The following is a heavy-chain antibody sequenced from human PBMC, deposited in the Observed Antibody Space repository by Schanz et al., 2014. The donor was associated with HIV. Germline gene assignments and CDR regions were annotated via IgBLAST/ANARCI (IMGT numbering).Heavy chain of an antibody. J-gene: IGHJ6*02. CDR2: IYYDGINK. D-gene: IGHD3-16*01. Sequence: QVQLVESGGGVVQPGRSLRLSCAASGFTLSGYTMHWVRQAPGKGLEWVTLIYYDGINKHYADSVKGRFTVSRDSSKNTLYLQMNSLRPEDTAVYYCAKDAGGAMDVWGQGTTVTVSS. CDR3: AKDAGGAMDV. V-gene: IGHV3-30*18. CDR1: GFTLSGYT.